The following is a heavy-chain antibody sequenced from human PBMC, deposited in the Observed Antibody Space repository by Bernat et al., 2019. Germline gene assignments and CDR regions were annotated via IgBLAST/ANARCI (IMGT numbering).Heavy chain of an antibody. CDR2: VNTKTGKP. CDR3: ARHWRRTSGFRGTDPTDY. Sequence: QVQLVQSGAEVKKPGASVKVSCKASGYTFTNSGISWVRQAPGQGLEWMGWVNTKTGKPTYAQGFTGQFVFSLDVSVSTAYLQINSLKADDTAVFYCARHWRRTSGFRGTDPTDYWGQGTLVTVSS. J-gene: IGHJ4*02. V-gene: IGHV7-4-1*02. D-gene: IGHD5-12*01. CDR1: GYTFTNSG.